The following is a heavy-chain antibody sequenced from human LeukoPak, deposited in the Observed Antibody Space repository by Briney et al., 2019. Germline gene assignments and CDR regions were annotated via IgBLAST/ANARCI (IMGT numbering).Heavy chain of an antibody. D-gene: IGHD1-26*01. J-gene: IGHJ4*02. CDR3: AKGGKWDVTPFDY. CDR2: IYYSGIT. CDR1: GGSISSSSYY. Sequence: SETLSLTCTVSGGSISSSSYYWGWVRQPPGKGLEWIGSIYYSGITYYNPSLKSRVSISVDTSKNQFSLKLSSVTAADTAVYYCAKGGKWDVTPFDYWGQGTLVTVSS. V-gene: IGHV4-39*01.